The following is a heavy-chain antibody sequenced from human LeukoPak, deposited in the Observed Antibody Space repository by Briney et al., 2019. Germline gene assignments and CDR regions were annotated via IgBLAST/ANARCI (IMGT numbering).Heavy chain of an antibody. D-gene: IGHD5-24*01. J-gene: IGHJ5*02. CDR2: IIPIFGTP. V-gene: IGHV1-69*06. CDR3: ARNSGGYSYIRWFDP. CDR1: GGTFSGYA. Sequence: SVKVSCKASGGTFSGYAISWVRQAPGQGLEWKGEIIPIFGTPNYAQKFQGRVTITADKSTSTAYMELSSLRSEDTAVYYCARNSGGYSYIRWFDPWGQGTLVTVSS.